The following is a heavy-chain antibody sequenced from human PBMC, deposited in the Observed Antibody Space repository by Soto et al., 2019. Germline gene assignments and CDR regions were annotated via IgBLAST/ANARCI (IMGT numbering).Heavy chain of an antibody. CDR1: GFTFSRHA. CDR3: TRDDQGDY. CDR2: ISYDGRNK. V-gene: IGHV3-30*04. J-gene: IGHJ4*02. Sequence: QVQLVESGGGVVQPGRSLRLSCAASGFTFSRHAMHWVRQAPGKGLEWVAVISYDGRNKYYADSVKGRFTISRDNSKNTLYWQMSSLRGEDTAVYYCTRDDQGDYWGQGTLVTVSS.